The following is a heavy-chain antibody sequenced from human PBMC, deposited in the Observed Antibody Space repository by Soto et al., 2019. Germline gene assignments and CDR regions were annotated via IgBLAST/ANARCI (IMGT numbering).Heavy chain of an antibody. CDR3: ASHYYYGSGSYQTDY. CDR2: IIPIFGTA. V-gene: IGHV1-69*06. CDR1: GSTLSSYA. J-gene: IGHJ4*02. D-gene: IGHD3-10*01. Sequence: SVKVSCKASGSTLSSYAISWVRQAPGQGLEWMGGIIPIFGTANYAQKFQGRVTITADKSTSTAYMELSSLRSEDTAVYYCASHYYYGSGSYQTDYWGQGTLVTVSS.